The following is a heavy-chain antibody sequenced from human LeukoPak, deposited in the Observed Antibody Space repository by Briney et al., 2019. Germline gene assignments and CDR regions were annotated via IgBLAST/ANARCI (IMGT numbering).Heavy chain of an antibody. CDR3: ARGKGSGWTFDY. CDR2: IYYSGST. Sequence: SETLSLTCTVSGVSVRGGSYYWGWIRQPPGKGLEWIGSIYYSGSTHYNPSLKSRVTISVDTSKNQFSLKLSSVTAADTAVYYCARGKGSGWTFDYWGQGTLVTVSS. J-gene: IGHJ4*02. D-gene: IGHD6-19*01. V-gene: IGHV4-39*01. CDR1: GVSVRGGSYY.